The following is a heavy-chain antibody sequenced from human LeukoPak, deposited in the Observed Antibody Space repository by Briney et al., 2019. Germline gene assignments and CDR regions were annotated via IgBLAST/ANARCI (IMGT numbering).Heavy chain of an antibody. J-gene: IGHJ4*02. Sequence: ETLSLTCTVSGGSISSNYMSWVRQAPGKGLEWVSVIYSGGSTYYADSVKGRFTISRDNSKNTLYLQMNSLRAEDTAVYYCASLLPEAGAIDYWGQGTLVTVSS. D-gene: IGHD6-19*01. CDR1: GGSISSNY. CDR3: ASLLPEAGAIDY. V-gene: IGHV3-53*01. CDR2: IYSGGST.